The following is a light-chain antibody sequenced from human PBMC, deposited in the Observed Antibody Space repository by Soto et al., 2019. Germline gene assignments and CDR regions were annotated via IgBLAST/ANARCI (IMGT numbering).Light chain of an antibody. CDR2: GAS. J-gene: IGKJ2*01. V-gene: IGKV3-20*01. CDR3: QQYGSSPYT. Sequence: EIVLTQSPGTLSLSPGERATLSCRASQSVSSNYLAWYQQKPGQAPRLLIYGASSRATDIPDSFSGSGSGTDFTLTISRLEPVDFAVYYCQQYGSSPYTFGQGTKLEIK. CDR1: QSVSSNY.